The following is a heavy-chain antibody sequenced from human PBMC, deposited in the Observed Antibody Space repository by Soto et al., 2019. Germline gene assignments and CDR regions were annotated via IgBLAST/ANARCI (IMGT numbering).Heavy chain of an antibody. CDR3: AKVGPLRGYSYGAFDI. Sequence: QVQLQESGPGLVKPSETLSLTCTVSGGSISSYYWSWIRQPPGKGLEWIGYIYYSGSTNYNPSLKSRVTISVDTSKNQFSLKLSSVTAADTAVYYCAKVGPLRGYSYGAFDIWGQGTMVTVSS. V-gene: IGHV4-59*01. D-gene: IGHD5-18*01. CDR2: IYYSGST. CDR1: GGSISSYY. J-gene: IGHJ3*02.